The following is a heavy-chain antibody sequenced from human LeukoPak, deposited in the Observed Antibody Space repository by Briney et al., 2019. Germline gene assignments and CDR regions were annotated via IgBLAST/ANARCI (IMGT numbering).Heavy chain of an antibody. V-gene: IGHV4-39*07. CDR1: GRSISSSSYY. D-gene: IGHD6-13*01. Sequence: SETLSLTCTVSGRSISSSSYYWGWIRQPPGKGLEWIGSIYYSGSTYYNPSLKSRVTISVDTSKNQFSLKLSSVTAADTAVYYCARGRYLTTLGGAAAGFLDSWGQGTLVTVSS. CDR3: ARGRYLTTLGGAAAGFLDS. CDR2: IYYSGST. J-gene: IGHJ4*02.